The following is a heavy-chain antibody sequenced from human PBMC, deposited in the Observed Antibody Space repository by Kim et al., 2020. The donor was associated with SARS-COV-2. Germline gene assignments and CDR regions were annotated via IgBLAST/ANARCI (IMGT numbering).Heavy chain of an antibody. CDR3: ARHGDSGSYGDY. J-gene: IGHJ4*02. V-gene: IGHV5-51*01. D-gene: IGHD1-26*01. Sequence: YSPSFQGQVTISADKSISTAYLQWSSLKASDTAMYYCARHGDSGSYGDYWGQGTLVTVSS.